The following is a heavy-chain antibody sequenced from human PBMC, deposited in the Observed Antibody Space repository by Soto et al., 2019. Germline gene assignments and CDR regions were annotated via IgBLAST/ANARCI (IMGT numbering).Heavy chain of an antibody. Sequence: LRLSCAASGFSFNTYGMYWVRQAPGKGLEWVAAISYDGSNQYHADSVKGRFTISRDNSKSTLYLQMNSLRVEDTAVYYCAKDIVKYTYGACDYWGQGALVTVSS. J-gene: IGHJ4*02. V-gene: IGHV3-30*18. CDR1: GFSFNTYG. CDR2: ISYDGSNQ. D-gene: IGHD5-18*01. CDR3: AKDIVKYTYGACDY.